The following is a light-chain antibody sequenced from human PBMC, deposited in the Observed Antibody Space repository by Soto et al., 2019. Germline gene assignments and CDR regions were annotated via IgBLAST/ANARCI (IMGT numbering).Light chain of an antibody. J-gene: IGLJ3*02. CDR3: ALYMGSGIMV. Sequence: QAVVTQESSLSVSPGGRVTLTCGLTSGSVSITSYPSWFQQTPGQAPRTLIYSTNTRSSGVPDRFSGSILGSKAALTITGAQADDESHYYCALYMGSGIMVFGGGTKVTVL. CDR2: STN. CDR1: SGSVSITSY. V-gene: IGLV8-61*01.